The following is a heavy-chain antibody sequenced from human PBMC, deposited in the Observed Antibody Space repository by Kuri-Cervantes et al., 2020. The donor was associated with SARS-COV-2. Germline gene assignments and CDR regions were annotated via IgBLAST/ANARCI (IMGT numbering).Heavy chain of an antibody. V-gene: IGHV3-30*03. CDR3: ARSIVVVPAPFDY. CDR2: ISYDGSNK. J-gene: IGHJ4*02. CDR1: GGTFSSYG. D-gene: IGHD2-2*01. Sequence: SCKASGGTFSSYGMHWVRQAPGKGLEWVAVISYDGSNKYYADSVKGRFTISRDNSKDTLYLQMNSLRAEDTAVYYCARSIVVVPAPFDYWGQGALVTVSS.